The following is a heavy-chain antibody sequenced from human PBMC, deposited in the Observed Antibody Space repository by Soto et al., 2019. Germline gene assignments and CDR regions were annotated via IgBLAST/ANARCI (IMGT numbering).Heavy chain of an antibody. CDR3: ARERADYDDYIRGFDP. J-gene: IGHJ5*02. CDR2: IYYSGST. V-gene: IGHV4-39*02. Sequence: SETLSLTCTVSGGSISSSSYYWGWIRQPPGKGRKGIGSIYYSGSTYYNPSLKSRVTISVDTSKNQFSLKLSSVTAADTAVFYCARERADYDDYIRGFDPWGQGTLVTVSS. D-gene: IGHD4-17*01. CDR1: GGSISSSSYY.